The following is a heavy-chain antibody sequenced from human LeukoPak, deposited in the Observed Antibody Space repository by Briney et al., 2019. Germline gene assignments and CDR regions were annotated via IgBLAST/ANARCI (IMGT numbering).Heavy chain of an antibody. CDR2: ISGSGGST. V-gene: IGHV3-23*01. Sequence: PGGSLRLSCAASGFTFSSYAMSWVRQAPGKGLEWVSAISGSGGSTYYADSVKARFTISRDNSKNTLYLQMNSLRAEDTAVYYCAKDLIVVVHGAAFDIWGQGTMVTVSS. J-gene: IGHJ3*02. D-gene: IGHD3-22*01. CDR1: GFTFSSYA. CDR3: AKDLIVVVHGAAFDI.